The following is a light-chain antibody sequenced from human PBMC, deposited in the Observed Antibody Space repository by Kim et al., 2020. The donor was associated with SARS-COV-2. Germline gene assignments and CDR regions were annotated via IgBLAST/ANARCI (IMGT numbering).Light chain of an antibody. Sequence: SYELTQPPSVSVSPGQTASITCSGDKLGDKYACWYQQKPGQSPVLVIYQDSKRPSGIPERFSGSNSGNTATLTIRGTQAMDEADYYCQAWDSSTVVVFGGGTQLTVL. J-gene: IGLJ2*01. CDR2: QDS. V-gene: IGLV3-1*01. CDR3: QAWDSSTVVV. CDR1: KLGDKY.